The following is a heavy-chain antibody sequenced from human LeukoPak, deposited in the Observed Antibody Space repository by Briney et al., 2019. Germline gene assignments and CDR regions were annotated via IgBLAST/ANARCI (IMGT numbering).Heavy chain of an antibody. D-gene: IGHD6-19*01. V-gene: IGHV3-7*05. J-gene: IGHJ4*02. CDR3: ARGQGWLVDY. CDR2: IKQDGSEK. CDR1: EFTLSNYY. Sequence: GGSLRLSCAASEFTLSNYYMTWVRQAPGKGLEWVANIKQDGSEKFYVDSVKGRFTISRDNAKNSLFLQMNSLRAEDTAVYYCARGQGWLVDYWGQGNLVTVSS.